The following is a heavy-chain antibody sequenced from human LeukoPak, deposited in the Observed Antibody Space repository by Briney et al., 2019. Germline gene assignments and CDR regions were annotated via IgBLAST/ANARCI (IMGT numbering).Heavy chain of an antibody. Sequence: GGSLRLSCAASGFTFSSYEMNWVRQAPGKGLEWVSYISSSGSIIYYADSVKGRFTISRDNAKNSPYLQMNSLRAEDTAVYYCARRGVPPAYPQYYYFDYWGQGTLVTVSS. J-gene: IGHJ4*02. CDR2: ISSSGSII. CDR3: ARRGVPPAYPQYYYFDY. CDR1: GFTFSSYE. D-gene: IGHD2-2*01. V-gene: IGHV3-48*03.